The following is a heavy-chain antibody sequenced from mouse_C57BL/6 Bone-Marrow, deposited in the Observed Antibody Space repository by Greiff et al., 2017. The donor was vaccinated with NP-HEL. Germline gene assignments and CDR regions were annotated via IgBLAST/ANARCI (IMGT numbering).Heavy chain of an antibody. CDR3: AGYYGSSHGLFAY. CDR2: IYPRSGNT. D-gene: IGHD1-1*01. CDR1: GYTFTSYG. Sequence: VQLQQSGAELARPGASVKLSCKASGYTFTSYGISWVKQRTGQGLEWIGEIYPRSGNTYYNEKFKGKATLTADKSSSTAYMELRSLTSEDSAVYFCAGYYGSSHGLFAYWGQGTLVTVSA. J-gene: IGHJ3*01. V-gene: IGHV1-81*01.